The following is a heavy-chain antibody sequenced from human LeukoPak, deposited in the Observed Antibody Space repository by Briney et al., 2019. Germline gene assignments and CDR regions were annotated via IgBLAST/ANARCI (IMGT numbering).Heavy chain of an antibody. D-gene: IGHD1-26*01. Sequence: GWSLRVPCVASGFTFKNYVMNWVRQAPGKGLEWLATIYGSGVSISYADSVKGRFTISRDNSNNTLYLQMNSLRAEDTAMYYCAKDLGWELPAEAYWGQGILVTVSS. CDR3: AKDLGWELPAEAY. CDR1: GFTFKNYV. CDR2: IYGSGVSI. V-gene: IGHV3-23*01. J-gene: IGHJ4*02.